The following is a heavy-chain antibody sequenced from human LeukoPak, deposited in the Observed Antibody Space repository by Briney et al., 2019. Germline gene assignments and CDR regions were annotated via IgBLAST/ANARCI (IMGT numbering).Heavy chain of an antibody. CDR2: IYGGGST. CDR1: GLSVSSNF. D-gene: IGHD6-19*01. J-gene: IGHJ4*02. V-gene: IGHV3-53*01. Sequence: PGGSLRLSCAATGLSVSSNFMSWVRQAPGKGLEWVSVIYGGGSTHYVDSVKGRFTISRDTPKNTLYLQMNSLRVEDTAVYYCASWPVGWYGEDSWGQGTLVTVSS. CDR3: ASWPVGWYGEDS.